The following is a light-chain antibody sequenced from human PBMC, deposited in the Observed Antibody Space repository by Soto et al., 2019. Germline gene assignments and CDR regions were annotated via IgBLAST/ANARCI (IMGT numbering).Light chain of an antibody. CDR2: GNT. Sequence: QSVLTQPPSVSGAPGQRVTISCTGSSSNIGTGYDVHWYQQRPGTAPKLLIHGNTNRPSGVPDRFSGSKSGTSASLAITGLQAKDEADYYCQSYDSSLHVVFGGGTKLTVL. CDR1: SSNIGTGYD. V-gene: IGLV1-40*01. CDR3: QSYDSSLHVV. J-gene: IGLJ2*01.